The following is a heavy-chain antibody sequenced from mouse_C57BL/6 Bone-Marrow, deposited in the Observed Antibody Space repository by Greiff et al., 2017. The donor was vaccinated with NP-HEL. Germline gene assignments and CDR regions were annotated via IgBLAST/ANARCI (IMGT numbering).Heavy chain of an antibody. CDR3: ARTGLQAWFAY. V-gene: IGHV1-42*01. CDR2: INPSTGGT. CDR1: GYSFTGYY. Sequence: VHVKQSGPELVKPGASVKISCKASGYSFTGYYMNWVKQSPEKSLEWIGEINPSTGGTTYNQKFKAKATLTVDKSSSTAYMQLKSLTSEDSAVYYCARTGLQAWFAYWGQGTLVTVSA. J-gene: IGHJ3*01. D-gene: IGHD2-2*01.